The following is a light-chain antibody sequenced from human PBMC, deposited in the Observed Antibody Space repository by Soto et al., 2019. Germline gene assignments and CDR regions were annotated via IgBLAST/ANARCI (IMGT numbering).Light chain of an antibody. CDR2: AAS. Sequence: DIQMTQSPSSLSASVGDRVTITCRASQRISSSLNWYQQRPGRAPKLLISAASSLQSGVPPRFSGSESGTDFTLTINSLQPEDFATYYCQQSYAFGQGTKLEIK. V-gene: IGKV1-39*01. J-gene: IGKJ2*01. CDR3: QQSYA. CDR1: QRISSS.